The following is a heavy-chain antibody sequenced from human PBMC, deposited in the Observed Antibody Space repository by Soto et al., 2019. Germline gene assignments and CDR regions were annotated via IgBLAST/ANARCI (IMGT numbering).Heavy chain of an antibody. J-gene: IGHJ6*02. CDR2: ITSSSSHI. CDR3: AREVGRSYYGMDV. D-gene: IGHD1-26*01. Sequence: EAQLVESGGGLVNPGGSLRLSCAASGFTFNSYTMNWVRQAPGKGLEWVSSITSSSSHIYYADSVKGRFTISRDDDKNSLYLQMDSLRAEDTAVYYCAREVGRSYYGMDVWGQGTTVTVSS. V-gene: IGHV3-21*01. CDR1: GFTFNSYT.